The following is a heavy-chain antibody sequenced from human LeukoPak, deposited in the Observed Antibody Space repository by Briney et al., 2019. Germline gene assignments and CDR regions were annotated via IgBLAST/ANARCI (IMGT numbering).Heavy chain of an antibody. V-gene: IGHV4-4*09. D-gene: IGHD3-22*01. CDR1: GGSISGYY. Sequence: SETLSLTCTVSGGSISGYYRDWIRQPPGKGLEWIGYIHSSGGTHYSPSLESRVTMSVDTSKNQFSLKLTSVTAADTAVYYCARHHRSGSGGTYFDYWGQGTLVTVSS. CDR3: ARHHRSGSGGTYFDY. CDR2: IHSSGGT. J-gene: IGHJ4*02.